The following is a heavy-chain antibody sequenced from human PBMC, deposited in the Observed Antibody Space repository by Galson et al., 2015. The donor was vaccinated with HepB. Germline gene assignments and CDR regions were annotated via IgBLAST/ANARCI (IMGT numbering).Heavy chain of an antibody. CDR1: GFTFSSYG. J-gene: IGHJ4*02. CDR3: AKDIGTAAGTSFSLLFDY. Sequence: SLRLSCAASGFTFSSYGMHWVRQAPGKGLEWVAVISYDGSNKYYADSVKGRFTISRDNSKNTLYLQMNSLRAEDTAVYYCAKDIGTAAGTSFSLLFDYWGQGTLVTVSS. V-gene: IGHV3-30*18. D-gene: IGHD6-13*01. CDR2: ISYDGSNK.